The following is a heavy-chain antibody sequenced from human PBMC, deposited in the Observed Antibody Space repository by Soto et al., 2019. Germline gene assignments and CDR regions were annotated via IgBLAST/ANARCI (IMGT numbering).Heavy chain of an antibody. D-gene: IGHD2-2*01. Sequence: QITLKESGPTLVKPTHTLTLTCTFSGFSLSANGVGVGWIGRPQEKPLEWLALIYWVDDQRYSPSLKTRLTITKDTSKNQVVLTMTNMDPVDTATYYCAHAYGGTSWPNDVFDVWGQGTVVTVSS. CDR1: GFSLSANGVG. CDR3: AHAYGGTSWPNDVFDV. J-gene: IGHJ3*01. CDR2: IYWVDDQ. V-gene: IGHV2-5*02.